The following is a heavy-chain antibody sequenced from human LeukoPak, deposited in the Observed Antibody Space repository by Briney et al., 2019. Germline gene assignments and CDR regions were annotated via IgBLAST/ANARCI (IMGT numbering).Heavy chain of an antibody. Sequence: SETLSLTCTVSGGSISSVDYYWSWIRQPPGKGLEWIGYIYYSGSTYYDPSLKSRVMISVDASKNRFSLKLSSVTAADTAVYYCARLGIDYDILTGYIPDAFEIWGRGRMVSVSS. V-gene: IGHV4-30-4*01. CDR1: GGSISSVDYY. CDR3: ARLGIDYDILTGYIPDAFEI. J-gene: IGHJ3*02. CDR2: IYYSGST. D-gene: IGHD3-9*01.